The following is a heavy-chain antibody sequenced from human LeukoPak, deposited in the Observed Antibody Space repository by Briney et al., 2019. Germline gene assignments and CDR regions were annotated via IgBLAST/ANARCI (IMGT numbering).Heavy chain of an antibody. CDR1: GYTLTELS. D-gene: IGHD6-19*01. V-gene: IGHV1-24*01. CDR2: FDPEDGET. Sequence: ASVKASCKVSGYTLTELSMHWVRQAPGKGLEWMGGFDPEDGETIYAQKFQGRVTMTEDTSTDTAYMELSSLRSEDTAVYYCATDREPSSGWPFDYWGQGTLVTVSS. J-gene: IGHJ4*02. CDR3: ATDREPSSGWPFDY.